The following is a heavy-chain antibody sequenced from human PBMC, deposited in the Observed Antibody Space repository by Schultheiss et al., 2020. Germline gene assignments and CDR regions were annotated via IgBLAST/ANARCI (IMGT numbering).Heavy chain of an antibody. CDR2: IYTSGST. Sequence: SETLSLTCAVSGGSISSSSYYWSWIRQPAGKGLEWIGRIYTSGSTNYNPSLKSRVTISVDKSKNQFSLKLSSVTAADTAVYYCARGLEAAWFDPWGQGTLVTVSS. CDR3: ARGLEAAWFDP. J-gene: IGHJ5*02. CDR1: GGSISSSSYY. D-gene: IGHD6-25*01. V-gene: IGHV4-61*02.